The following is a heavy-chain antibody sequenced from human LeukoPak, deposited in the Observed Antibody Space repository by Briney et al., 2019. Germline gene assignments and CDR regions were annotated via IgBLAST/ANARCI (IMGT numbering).Heavy chain of an antibody. Sequence: GGSLRLSCTASGFTTNYWLNWVRQSPGKGLEWVANIDRDGRVQHYVDSVEGRFTISRDSAKNSLALQMHSLRAEDTAVYYCTVGSDKVLSGEYYYYMDVWGTGTTVTVSS. J-gene: IGHJ6*03. CDR3: TVGSDKVLSGEYYYYMDV. D-gene: IGHD2/OR15-2a*01. CDR1: GFTTNYW. CDR2: IDRDGRVQ. V-gene: IGHV3-7*01.